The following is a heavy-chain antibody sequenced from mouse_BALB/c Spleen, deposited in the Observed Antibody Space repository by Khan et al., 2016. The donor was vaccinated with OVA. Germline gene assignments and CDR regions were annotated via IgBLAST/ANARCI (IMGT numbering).Heavy chain of an antibody. Sequence: EVKLEESGGDLVKPGGSLKLSCAASGFTFSSYGMSWVRQIPDKRLEWVATISSGGSYTYYPDSLKGRFTISRDNAKNTLYLQMSSLKSEDRAMYYCGREPGYYDGAAMDYWGQGTSVTVSS. CDR1: GFTFSSYG. D-gene: IGHD2-3*01. V-gene: IGHV5-6*02. CDR2: ISSGGSYT. J-gene: IGHJ4*01. CDR3: GREPGYYDGAAMDY.